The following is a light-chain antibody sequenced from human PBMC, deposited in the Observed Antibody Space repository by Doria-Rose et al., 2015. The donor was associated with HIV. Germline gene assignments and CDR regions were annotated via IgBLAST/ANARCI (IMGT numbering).Light chain of an antibody. J-gene: IGKJ5*01. CDR1: QSVSTD. CDR3: HQYNNWPT. V-gene: IGKV3-15*01. CDR2: GAS. Sequence: TQSPETMSVSPGESATLSCRASQSVSTDLAWYQHKPGQAPRLLIWGASTRATGIPARFSGSGSGTEFTLTISSLQSEDFAIYFCHQYNNWPTFGQGTRLDIK.